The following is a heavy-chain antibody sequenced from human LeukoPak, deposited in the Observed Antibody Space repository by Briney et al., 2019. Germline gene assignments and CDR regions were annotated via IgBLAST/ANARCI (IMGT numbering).Heavy chain of an antibody. CDR1: GGSISSSSYY. CDR3: ARHYYDSSGTHDAFDI. CDR2: IYYSGST. J-gene: IGHJ3*02. D-gene: IGHD3-22*01. V-gene: IGHV4-39*07. Sequence: SETLSLTCTVSGGSISSSSYYWGWIRQPPGKGLEWIGSIYYSGSTYYNPSLKSRVTISVDTSKNQFSLKLSSVTAADTAVYYCARHYYDSSGTHDAFDIWGQGTMVTVSS.